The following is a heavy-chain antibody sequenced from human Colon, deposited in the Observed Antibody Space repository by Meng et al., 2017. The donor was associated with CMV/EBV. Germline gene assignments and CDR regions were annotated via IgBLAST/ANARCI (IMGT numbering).Heavy chain of an antibody. J-gene: IGHJ5*02. D-gene: IGHD1-7*01. CDR3: ARDLGAGYNWNYGYNWFDP. Sequence: GPVLGNPSGSLPLPCAGPGAPQRRSNRWTWVAQPPGKGLEWIGEIHNSGSTNYHPSLKSRVTISVDKSKNQFSLKMSSVIAADTAVYYCARDLGAGYNWNYGYNWFDPWGQGTLVTVSS. CDR1: GAPQRRSNR. CDR2: IHNSGST. V-gene: IGHV4-4*02.